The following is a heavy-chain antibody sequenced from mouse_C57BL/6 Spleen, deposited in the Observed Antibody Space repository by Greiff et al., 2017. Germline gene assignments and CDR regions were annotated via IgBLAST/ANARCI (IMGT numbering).Heavy chain of an antibody. CDR3: ARGDPLYYAMDY. J-gene: IGHJ4*01. CDR1: GYTFTSYW. D-gene: IGHD6-1*01. V-gene: IGHV1-64*01. Sequence: QVQLQQPGAELVKPGASVKLSCKASGYTFTSYWMHWVKQRPGQGLEWIGMIHPNSGSTNYNEKFKSKATLTVDKSSSTAYMQLSSLTSEDSAVXYCARGDPLYYAMDYWGQGTSVTVSS. CDR2: IHPNSGST.